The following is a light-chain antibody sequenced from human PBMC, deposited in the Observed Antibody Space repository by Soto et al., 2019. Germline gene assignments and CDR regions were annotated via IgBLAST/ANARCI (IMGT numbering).Light chain of an antibody. CDR2: GAS. CDR3: QQYGSSPRIT. J-gene: IGKJ5*01. Sequence: EIVLTPSPGTLSLSQGERATLSCRASQSVFSNYLAWYQQKPGQAPSLLIYGASYRATGIPDSFSGSGSGTDFTLTISRLEPEDFAVYYCQQYGSSPRITFGQGTRLEIK. V-gene: IGKV3-20*01. CDR1: QSVFSNY.